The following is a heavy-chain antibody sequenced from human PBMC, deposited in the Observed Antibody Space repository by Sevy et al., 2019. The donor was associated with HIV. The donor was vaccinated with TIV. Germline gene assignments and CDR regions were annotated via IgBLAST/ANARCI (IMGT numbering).Heavy chain of an antibody. CDR3: GRVAIVATMVDN. D-gene: IGHD5-12*01. V-gene: IGHV3-11*01. CDR1: GFTFSDYY. Sequence: GGSLRLSCAASGFTFSDYYMGWIRQAPGRGLEWVSYISGSGSGILYADSVKGRFTISRDNAKKSLYLQMNSLRAEDAAVYYCGRVAIVATMVDNWGQGSLVTVSS. CDR2: ISGSGSGI. J-gene: IGHJ4*02.